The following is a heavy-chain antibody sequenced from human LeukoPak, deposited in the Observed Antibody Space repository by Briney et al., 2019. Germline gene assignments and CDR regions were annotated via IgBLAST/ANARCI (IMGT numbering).Heavy chain of an antibody. Sequence: GGSLRLSCAASGFTVSNNYMSWVRRAPGKGLEWVSVIYSGGSTYYADSVKGRFTISRDNSKNTLYLQMNSLRAEDTAVYYCARDVGPVRDSSGYYPPPRWFDPWGQGTLVTVSS. CDR3: ARDVGPVRDSSGYYPPPRWFDP. CDR2: IYSGGST. D-gene: IGHD3-22*01. CDR1: GFTVSNNY. V-gene: IGHV3-66*01. J-gene: IGHJ5*02.